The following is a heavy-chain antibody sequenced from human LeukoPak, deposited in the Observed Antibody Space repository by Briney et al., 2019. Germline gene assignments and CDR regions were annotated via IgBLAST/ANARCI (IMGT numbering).Heavy chain of an antibody. CDR2: ISSSSSYI. CDR3: ARGGSGWYHDY. Sequence: GGSLRLSCAASGFTFSSYSMNWVRQAPGKGLEWVSSISSSSSYIYYADSVKGRFTISRDSAKNSLYLQMNSLRAEDTAVYYCARGGSGWYHDYWGQGTLVTVSS. CDR1: GFTFSSYS. V-gene: IGHV3-21*01. J-gene: IGHJ4*02. D-gene: IGHD6-19*01.